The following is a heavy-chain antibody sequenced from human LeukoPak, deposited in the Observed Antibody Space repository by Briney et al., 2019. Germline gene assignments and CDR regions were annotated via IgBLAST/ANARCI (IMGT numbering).Heavy chain of an antibody. CDR2: ISAYNGNT. Sequence: GASVKVSCKASGYTFTSYGISWVRQAPGQGLEWMGWISAYNGNTNYAQKLQGRVTMTTDTSTSTAYMELRSLRYDDTAVYYCARDHIAVAGNAAFDIWGQGTMVTVSS. CDR1: GYTFTSYG. V-gene: IGHV1-18*01. CDR3: ARDHIAVAGNAAFDI. D-gene: IGHD6-19*01. J-gene: IGHJ3*02.